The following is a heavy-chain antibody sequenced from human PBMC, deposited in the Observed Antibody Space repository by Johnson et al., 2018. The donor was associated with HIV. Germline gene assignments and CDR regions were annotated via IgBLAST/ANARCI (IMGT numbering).Heavy chain of an antibody. CDR2: IRNSRT. CDR1: GFDFKSYA. D-gene: IGHD1-14*01. CDR3: TTDHGSPDAFDI. Sequence: VQLVESGGGLVQPGGSLRISCAASGFDFKSYAMTWVRQAPGKGLEWVSSIRNSRTDYADSVKGRFTVSRDSSKNTLYLQMNSLKTEDTAVYYCTTDHGSPDAFDIWGQGTMVTVSS. J-gene: IGHJ3*02. V-gene: IGHV3-23*04.